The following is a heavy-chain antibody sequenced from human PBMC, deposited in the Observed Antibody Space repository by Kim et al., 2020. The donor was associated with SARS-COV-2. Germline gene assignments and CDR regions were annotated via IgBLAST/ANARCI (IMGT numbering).Heavy chain of an antibody. CDR2: IYYSGST. J-gene: IGHJ6*02. Sequence: SETLSLTCTVSGGSVSSGSYYWSWIRQPPGKGLEWIGYIYYSGSTNYNPSLKSRVTISVDTSKNQFSLKLSSVTAADTAVYYCARRTLEDYYYYYGMDVWGQGTTVTVSS. V-gene: IGHV4-61*01. CDR3: ARRTLEDYYYYYGMDV. CDR1: GGSVSSGSYY.